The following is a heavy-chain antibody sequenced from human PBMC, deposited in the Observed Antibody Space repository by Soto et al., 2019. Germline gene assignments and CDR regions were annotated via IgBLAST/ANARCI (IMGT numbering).Heavy chain of an antibody. Sequence: PGASLKRSCKGSVYNFASYWMCWGRQMPGKGLEWMGTIYACNSDTKYSPSFQGQVTISANKSINTAYLHLSSLTASDTAVYYCARHRLYSSSWTTFDYWGQGALVTVSS. J-gene: IGHJ4*02. CDR3: ARHRLYSSSWTTFDY. V-gene: IGHV5-51*01. CDR1: VYNFASYW. D-gene: IGHD6-13*01. CDR2: IYACNSDT.